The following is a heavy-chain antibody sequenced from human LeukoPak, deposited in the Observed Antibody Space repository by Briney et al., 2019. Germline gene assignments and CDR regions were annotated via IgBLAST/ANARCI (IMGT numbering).Heavy chain of an antibody. CDR2: MSPNSGNT. CDR1: GYTFTSHD. D-gene: IGHD2-15*01. J-gene: IGHJ3*01. Sequence: GASVKVSCKASGYTFTSHDINWVRQATGQGLEWMGWMSPNSGNTGYAEKFQGRVTMTRNTSISTAYIELSSPRSEDTAIYFCSLCGGSSCCGGAFDFRGQGTMVTVSS. CDR3: SLCGGSSCCGGAFDF. V-gene: IGHV1-8*01.